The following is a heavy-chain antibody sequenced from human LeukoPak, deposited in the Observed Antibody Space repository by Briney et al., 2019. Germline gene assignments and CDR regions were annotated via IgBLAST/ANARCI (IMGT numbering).Heavy chain of an antibody. V-gene: IGHV4-59*01. J-gene: IGHJ3*02. D-gene: IGHD5-24*01. CDR3: ARDSVGYSDI. CDR2: IYYSRST. CDR1: GGSISSYY. Sequence: PSETLSLTCTVSGGSISSYYWSWIRQPPGKGLEWIGYIYYSRSTNYNPSLKSRVTISVDTSKIQFSLKLSSVTAADTAVYYCARDSVGYSDIWGQGTMVTVSS.